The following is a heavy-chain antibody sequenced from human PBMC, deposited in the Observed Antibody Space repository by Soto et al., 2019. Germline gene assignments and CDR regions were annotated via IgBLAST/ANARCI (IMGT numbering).Heavy chain of an antibody. Sequence: ASLKVSCKASGYTFTGYYMHWVRQAPGQGLEWMGWINPNSGGTNYAQKFQGRVTMNRDTSISTAYMELSRLRSYDTAVYYCARKLPGVYGMDVWGQGTTVTVSS. CDR2: INPNSGGT. V-gene: IGHV1-2*02. CDR1: GYTFTGYY. D-gene: IGHD1-26*01. CDR3: ARKLPGVYGMDV. J-gene: IGHJ6*02.